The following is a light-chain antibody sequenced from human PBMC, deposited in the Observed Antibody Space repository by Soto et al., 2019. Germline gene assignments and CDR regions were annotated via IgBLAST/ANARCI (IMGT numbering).Light chain of an antibody. CDR3: QQYNSSIT. J-gene: IGKJ5*01. Sequence: IQMTQSPSSVSASVADRATITLRASQDIGSWFAWYQQKPGKVPKLLIYAASILQSGVPSRFSGSGSGTDFTLTINNLQPDDFATYYCQQYNSSITFGQGTRLEIK. V-gene: IGKV1D-16*01. CDR2: AAS. CDR1: QDIGSW.